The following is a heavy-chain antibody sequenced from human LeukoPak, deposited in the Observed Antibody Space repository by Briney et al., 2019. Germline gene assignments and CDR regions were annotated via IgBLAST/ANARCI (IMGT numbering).Heavy chain of an antibody. CDR2: IYYTGGET. J-gene: IGHJ3*02. CDR3: ARQPGATAAFDI. V-gene: IGHV4-59*08. D-gene: IGHD5-18*01. Sequence: SETLSLTCTVSGVSMNSYYWRWLRQPPGKGLEWIGYIYYTGGETNYNPSLKSRLTISVDTSKNQFSLMLTSVTAADTAVYYCARQPGATAAFDIWAQGTMVTVSS. CDR1: GVSMNSYY.